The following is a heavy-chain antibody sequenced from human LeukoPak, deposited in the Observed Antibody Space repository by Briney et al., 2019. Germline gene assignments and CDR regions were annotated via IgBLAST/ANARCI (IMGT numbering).Heavy chain of an antibody. CDR3: AKDHDSSGYYYFDY. J-gene: IGHJ4*02. V-gene: IGHV3-23*01. D-gene: IGHD3-22*01. CDR2: ISASGSYI. Sequence: PGGSLRLSCAASGFSFSNYDMNWVRQAPGKGLEWVSAISASGSYIYYADSVKGRFTISRDNSKNTLYLQMNSLKAVDTAVYYCAKDHDSSGYYYFDYWGQGTLVTVSS. CDR1: GFSFSNYD.